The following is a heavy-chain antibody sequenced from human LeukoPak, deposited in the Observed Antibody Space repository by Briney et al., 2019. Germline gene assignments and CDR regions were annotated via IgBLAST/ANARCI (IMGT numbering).Heavy chain of an antibody. CDR2: INHSGST. CDR1: GGSFSGYY. V-gene: IGHV4-34*01. Sequence: SETLSLTCAVYGGSFSGYYWSWIRQPPGKGLEWIGEINHSGSTNYNPSLKSRVTISVDTSKNQFSLKLSSVTAADTAVYYCARVIGRGHTFDIWGQGTMVTVSS. CDR3: ARVIGRGHTFDI. J-gene: IGHJ3*02.